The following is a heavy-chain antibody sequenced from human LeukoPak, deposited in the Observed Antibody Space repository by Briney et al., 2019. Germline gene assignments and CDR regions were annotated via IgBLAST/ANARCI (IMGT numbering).Heavy chain of an antibody. V-gene: IGHV5-51*01. D-gene: IGHD6-6*01. CDR1: GXSFTNYC. CDR2: MNPGDSDT. Sequence: KNGESLKISFKGSGXSFTNYCIGWVRQVPGKDLEWMGIMNPGDSDTRYSPSFQGQVTISADKSISTAYLQWSSLKASDTAMYYCARRGVSSEIDYWGQGTLVTVSS. CDR3: ARRGVSSEIDY. J-gene: IGHJ4*02.